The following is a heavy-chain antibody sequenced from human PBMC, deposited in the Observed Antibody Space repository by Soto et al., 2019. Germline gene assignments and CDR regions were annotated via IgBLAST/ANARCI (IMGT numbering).Heavy chain of an antibody. D-gene: IGHD3-9*01. V-gene: IGHV3-66*01. CDR1: GFTVSSNY. CDR3: ASSNILTGDYDY. J-gene: IGHJ4*02. CDR2: IYSDGST. Sequence: QLGGSLRLSCAASGFTVSSNYKSWVRQAPGKGLEWVSVIYSDGSTYYADSVKGRFTISRDNSENTVSLQMNSLRDEDTAVYYCASSNILTGDYDYWGQGSLVTVSS.